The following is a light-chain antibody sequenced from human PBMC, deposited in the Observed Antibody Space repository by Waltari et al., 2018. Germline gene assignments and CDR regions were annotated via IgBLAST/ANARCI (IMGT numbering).Light chain of an antibody. Sequence: TQSPGTLSLSPGERATLSCRASQSISSSSLAWYQQKPGKAPKLLIYAASSLQSGVPSRFSGSGSGTDFTLTISSLQPEDFATYYCQQSYSTPLTFGGGTKVEIK. CDR2: AAS. CDR3: QQSYSTPLT. J-gene: IGKJ4*01. CDR1: QSISSSS. V-gene: IGKV1-39*01.